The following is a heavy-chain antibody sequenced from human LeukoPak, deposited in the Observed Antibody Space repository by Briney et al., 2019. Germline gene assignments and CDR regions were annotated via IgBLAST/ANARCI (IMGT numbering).Heavy chain of an antibody. D-gene: IGHD3-10*01. Sequence: KPSETLSLACTVSGGSINSSSYYWGWIRQPPGKGLEWIGTIYYSGSTYYNPSLKSRVTISVDTSKNQFSLKLSSVTASDTAVYYCARRFVPSRNDAFDIWGQGTMFTVSS. V-gene: IGHV4-39*01. J-gene: IGHJ3*02. CDR3: ARRFVPSRNDAFDI. CDR1: GGSINSSSYY. CDR2: IYYSGST.